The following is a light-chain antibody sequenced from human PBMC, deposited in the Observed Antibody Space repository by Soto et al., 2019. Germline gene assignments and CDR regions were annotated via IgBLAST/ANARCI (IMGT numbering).Light chain of an antibody. Sequence: QSLLTQPASASSSPGQSITISCTGTSSDVGAFYYVSWYQQHPGKAPKLMISEVSSRPSGVSYRFSGSKSGNTASLTISGLQAEDEADYYCSSYTTTSTAVFGTGTKVTVL. V-gene: IGLV2-14*01. J-gene: IGLJ1*01. CDR2: EVS. CDR3: SSYTTTSTAV. CDR1: SSDVGAFYY.